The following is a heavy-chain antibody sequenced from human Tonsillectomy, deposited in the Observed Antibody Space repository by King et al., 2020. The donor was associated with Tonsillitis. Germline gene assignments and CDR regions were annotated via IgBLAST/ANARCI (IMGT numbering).Heavy chain of an antibody. CDR1: DDSVRSGGYY. D-gene: IGHD4-17*01. CDR2: IYHDGNT. J-gene: IGHJ5*02. Sequence: QLQESGPGLVKPSETLSLTCTVSDDSVRSGGYYWGWVRPSPGRGLEWIGTIYHDGNTYYNPSLKSRVTISVDTSQNQVSLQLSSVTAADTSVYYCARSSTVATRWFAPWGRGTLVTVSS. V-gene: IGHV4-39*01. CDR3: ARSSTVATRWFAP.